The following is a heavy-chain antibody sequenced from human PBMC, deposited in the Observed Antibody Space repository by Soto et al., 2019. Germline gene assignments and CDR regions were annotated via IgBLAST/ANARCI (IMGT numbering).Heavy chain of an antibody. J-gene: IGHJ5*01. Sequence: QVHLQESGPGLVAPSGTLSLTCTLSGGSVRAPDWWHWVRQSPDKGLEWIAEVHISGHSNYNPSLRSRVSVSIDSSKNHFYLNLNAVTAADTAIYYCARVRHGCSANNGYFDPWGQGTQVTISS. CDR3: ARVRHGCSANNGYFDP. CDR1: GGSVRAPDW. D-gene: IGHD6-25*01. V-gene: IGHV4-4*02. CDR2: VHISGHS.